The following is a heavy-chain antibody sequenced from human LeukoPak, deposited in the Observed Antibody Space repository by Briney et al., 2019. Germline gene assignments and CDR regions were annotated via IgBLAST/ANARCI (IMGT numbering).Heavy chain of an antibody. CDR1: GFTFSSYG. CDR2: IRYDGSNK. Sequence: PGGSLRLSCAASGFTFSSYGMHWVRQAPGKGLEWVAFIRYDGSNKYYADSVKGRFTISRDNSKNTLYLQMNSLRAEDTAVYYCANHPSGYDYGSDAFDIWGQGTVVTVSS. V-gene: IGHV3-30*02. J-gene: IGHJ3*02. CDR3: ANHPSGYDYGSDAFDI. D-gene: IGHD5-12*01.